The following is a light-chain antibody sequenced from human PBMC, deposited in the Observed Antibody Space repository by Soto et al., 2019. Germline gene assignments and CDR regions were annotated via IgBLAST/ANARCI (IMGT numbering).Light chain of an antibody. V-gene: IGKV3-11*01. CDR2: DAS. CDR3: QQGSNWPIT. Sequence: EIVLTQSPVTLSLSPGERATLSCRASQSVSNYLAWYQQKLGQAPRLLIYDASNRATGIPARFSGSGSGTAFTLPISSLEPEDFAVYYCQQGSNWPITFGQGTRLEIK. CDR1: QSVSNY. J-gene: IGKJ5*01.